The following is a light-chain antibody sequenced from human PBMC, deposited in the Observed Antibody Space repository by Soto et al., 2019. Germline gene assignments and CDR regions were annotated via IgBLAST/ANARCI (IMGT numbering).Light chain of an antibody. V-gene: IGKV3-11*01. CDR1: QRVNNY. Sequence: EIVLTQSPATLSLSPGERATLSCRASQRVNNYLAWYQQKPGQAPRLLIYDTSDRASGIPARFSGSGSGTDFTLTISSLEPEDFAVFYCQQRSVWPWTFGQGTKVEIK. CDR2: DTS. CDR3: QQRSVWPWT. J-gene: IGKJ1*01.